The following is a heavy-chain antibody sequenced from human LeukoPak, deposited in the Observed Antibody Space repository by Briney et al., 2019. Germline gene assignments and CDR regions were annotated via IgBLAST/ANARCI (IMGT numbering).Heavy chain of an antibody. D-gene: IGHD5-24*01. CDR3: ARSDGGFDY. V-gene: IGHV3-74*01. Sequence: PGGSLRLSCAASGFTFSRHWMHWVRQAPGKGLVWVSRSNSDGSSTNYADSVKGRFTISRDNAKNTLYLQMNSLRAEDTAVYYCARSDGGFDYWGQGTLVTVSA. J-gene: IGHJ4*02. CDR2: SNSDGSST. CDR1: GFTFSRHW.